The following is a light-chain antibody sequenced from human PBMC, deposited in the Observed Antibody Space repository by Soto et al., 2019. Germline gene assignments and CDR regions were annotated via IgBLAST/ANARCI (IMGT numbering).Light chain of an antibody. CDR3: QQYNNWHPWT. CDR2: GAS. V-gene: IGKV3-15*01. J-gene: IGKJ1*01. CDR1: QSISSN. Sequence: EIVLTQSPGTLSLSPGETATLSCRASQSISSNLAWYQQKPGQAPRLLIYGASTRATGIPARFSGSGSGTEFTLTISSLQSEDFAVYYCQQYNNWHPWTFGQGTKVDIK.